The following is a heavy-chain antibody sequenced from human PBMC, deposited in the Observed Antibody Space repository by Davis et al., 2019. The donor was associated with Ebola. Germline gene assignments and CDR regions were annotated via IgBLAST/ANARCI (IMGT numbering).Heavy chain of an antibody. J-gene: IGHJ5*02. Sequence: GESLKISCQGSGYSFTKYWIGWVRQMPGKGLEWMGIIYPGDSDTRYRPSFQGQVTISADKSIRTAYLQWSSLKASDTAMYYCARGSSPPGNWFDPWGQGTLVTVSS. CDR3: ARGSSPPGNWFDP. D-gene: IGHD6-6*01. CDR2: IYPGDSDT. V-gene: IGHV5-51*01. CDR1: GYSFTKYW.